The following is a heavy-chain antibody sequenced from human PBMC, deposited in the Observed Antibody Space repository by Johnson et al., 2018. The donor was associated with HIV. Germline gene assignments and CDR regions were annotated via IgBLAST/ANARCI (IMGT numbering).Heavy chain of an antibody. Sequence: QMHLVESGGGVVQPGRSLRLSCGASGFTFNSYGMHWVRQAPGKGLEWVAVIWYDGSNKYYADSVKGRFTISRDNSKNTLYLQINSLRAEDTAVYYCVKGMDSSNWYAFDIWGRGTMVIVSS. CDR3: VKGMDSSNWYAFDI. CDR1: GFTFNSYG. D-gene: IGHD6-13*01. V-gene: IGHV3-33*06. J-gene: IGHJ3*02. CDR2: IWYDGSNK.